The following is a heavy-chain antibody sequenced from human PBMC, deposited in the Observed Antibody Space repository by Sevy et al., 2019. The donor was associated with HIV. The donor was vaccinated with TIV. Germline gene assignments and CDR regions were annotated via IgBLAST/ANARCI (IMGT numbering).Heavy chain of an antibody. CDR3: TTDREYGDYKGGFDY. Sequence: GGSLRLSCAVSGFTFTNAWMGWVCQAPGKGLEWVGRIRSNTDGGTTDYAAPLKGRFTISRDDSKNTLYLQMNILKSADTAVYYCTTDREYGDYKGGFDYWGQGTLVTVSS. CDR2: IRSNTDGGTT. V-gene: IGHV3-15*01. CDR1: GFTFTNAW. D-gene: IGHD4-17*01. J-gene: IGHJ4*02.